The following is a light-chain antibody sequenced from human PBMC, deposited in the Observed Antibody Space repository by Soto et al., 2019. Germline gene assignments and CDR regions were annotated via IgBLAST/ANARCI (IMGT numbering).Light chain of an antibody. CDR1: QGVGRF. CDR2: GAS. Sequence: EIVLTQSPGTLSLSPGERATLSCRASQGVGRFLAWYQQKPGQAPRLLIYGASSRATGIPDRFSGSGSGTDFTLTISRLEPEDFAVYYCQQYSRSPALTFGGGTKVDI. CDR3: QQYSRSPALT. J-gene: IGKJ4*01. V-gene: IGKV3-20*01.